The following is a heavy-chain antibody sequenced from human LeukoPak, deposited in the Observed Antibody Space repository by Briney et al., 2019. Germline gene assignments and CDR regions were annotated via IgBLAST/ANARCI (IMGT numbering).Heavy chain of an antibody. CDR2: IYSGGST. CDR1: GFTVSSNY. J-gene: IGHJ4*02. D-gene: IGHD3-16*02. Sequence: GGSPRLSCAASGFTVSSNYMSWVRQAPGKGLEWVSVIYSGGSTYYADSVKGRFTISRDNSKNTLYLQMNSLRAEDTAVYYCAKAHDYVWGSYRYSTFDYWGQGTLVTVSS. CDR3: AKAHDYVWGSYRYSTFDY. V-gene: IGHV3-53*01.